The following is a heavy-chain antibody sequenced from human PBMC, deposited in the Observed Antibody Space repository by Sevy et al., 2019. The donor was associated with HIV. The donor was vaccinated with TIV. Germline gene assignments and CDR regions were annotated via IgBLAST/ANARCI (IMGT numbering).Heavy chain of an antibody. CDR1: GFTFSNYW. V-gene: IGHV3-7*03. CDR3: AREGYYDDIWGSYRYFNDY. CDR2: IKQDGSEK. D-gene: IGHD3-16*02. Sequence: GGSLRLSCAASGFTFSNYWMTWVRQAPGKGLEWVAHIKQDGSEKHYVDSVKGRFTISRDNSKKSVYLQMNSLRAEDTAVYFCAREGYYDDIWGSYRYFNDYWGQGTLVTVSS. J-gene: IGHJ4*02.